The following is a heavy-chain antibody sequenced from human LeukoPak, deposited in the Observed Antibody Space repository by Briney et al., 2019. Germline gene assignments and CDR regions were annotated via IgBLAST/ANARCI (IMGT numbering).Heavy chain of an antibody. V-gene: IGHV3-23*01. CDR3: AKDLSRAVAADWFDP. CDR2: ISGTDHST. J-gene: IGHJ5*02. Sequence: PGGSLRLSCAASGFTFSSQAMSWVRQAPGKGLEWVSFISGTDHSTDYADSVKGRFTIFRDNSKNTLYLQMISLRPEDTAVYYCAKDLSRAVAADWFDPWDQGSLVTVSS. D-gene: IGHD6-19*01. CDR1: GFTFSSQA.